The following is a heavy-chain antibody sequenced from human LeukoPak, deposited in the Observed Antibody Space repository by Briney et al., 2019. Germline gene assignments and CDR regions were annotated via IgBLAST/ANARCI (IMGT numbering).Heavy chain of an antibody. D-gene: IGHD3-22*01. J-gene: IGHJ4*02. CDR2: TYHDGTT. V-gene: IGHV4-38-2*01. Sequence: PSETLSLTCAVSGSSLSGGHFWGWIRQPPGKGLEWIGRTYHDGTTYYNSSLKSRVPISVDTSKNKSSLKLKSVTAADRDVYYCARCRFHTAHSYDSGGYFLDYWGEGTLVTVSS. CDR1: GSSLSGGHF. CDR3: ARCRFHTAHSYDSGGYFLDY.